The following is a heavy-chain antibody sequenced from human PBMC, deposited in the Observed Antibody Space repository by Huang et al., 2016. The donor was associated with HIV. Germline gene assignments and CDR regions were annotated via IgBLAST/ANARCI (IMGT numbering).Heavy chain of an antibody. CDR1: GDSVDSSYSY. D-gene: IGHD1-1*01. CDR3: SRGPSTPATEL. Sequence: QVQLQESGQGLVKPSDTLSLTCIVSGDSVDSSYSYWGWVRQPPGKGLEWMGSIDSKGNTYYNNHLKSRITISVDTSKNHFSLNLKTVTAADTAVYYCSRGPSTPATELWGQGTMVTVSS. CDR2: IDSKGNT. J-gene: IGHJ3*01. V-gene: IGHV4-39*02.